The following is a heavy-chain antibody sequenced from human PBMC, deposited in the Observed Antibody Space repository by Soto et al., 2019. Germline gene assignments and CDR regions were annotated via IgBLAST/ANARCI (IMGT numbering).Heavy chain of an antibody. D-gene: IGHD2-21*01. Sequence: GASVNVSCKSSGYTFTAYCIIWVRQAPGQHLEWLGWISARNGDTKYAQGFQGRVTLTTDTSTTTTYMELMNLRSDDTAVYFCARVQVLPNPAADFWGQGTLVTVSS. CDR3: ARVQVLPNPAADF. CDR1: GYTFTAYC. V-gene: IGHV1-18*04. CDR2: ISARNGDT. J-gene: IGHJ4*02.